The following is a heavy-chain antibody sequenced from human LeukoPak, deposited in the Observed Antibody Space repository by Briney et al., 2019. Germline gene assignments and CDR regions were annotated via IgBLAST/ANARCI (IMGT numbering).Heavy chain of an antibody. CDR2: IIPIFGTA. CDR3: ASAPMSGYEGIFDY. D-gene: IGHD5-12*01. Sequence: ASVKVSCKASGGTFSSYAISWVRQAPGQGLEWMGGIIPIFGTANYAQKFRGRVTITADKSTRTAYMELSSLRSDDTAVYYCASAPMSGYEGIFDYWGQGTLVTVSS. V-gene: IGHV1-69*06. J-gene: IGHJ4*02. CDR1: GGTFSSYA.